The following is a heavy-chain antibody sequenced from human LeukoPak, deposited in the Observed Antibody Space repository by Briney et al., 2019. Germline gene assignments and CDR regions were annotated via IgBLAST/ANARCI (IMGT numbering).Heavy chain of an antibody. V-gene: IGHV3-21*01. CDR1: GFTFSSYS. J-gene: IGHJ4*02. CDR3: ARDLRYDILTGPEGDY. CDR2: ISSSSSYI. Sequence: GGSLRLSCAASGFTFSSYSMNWVRQAPGKGLEWVSSISSSSSYIYYADSVKGRFTTSRDNAKNSLYLQMNSLRAEDTAVYYCARDLRYDILTGPEGDYWGQGTLVTVSS. D-gene: IGHD3-9*01.